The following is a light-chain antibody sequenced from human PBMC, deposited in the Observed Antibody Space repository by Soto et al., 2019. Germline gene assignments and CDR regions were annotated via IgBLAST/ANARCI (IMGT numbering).Light chain of an antibody. V-gene: IGLV4-69*01. CDR3: QTWGTGFQF. J-gene: IGLJ2*01. CDR2: LNNDGSH. Sequence: QAVVTQSPSASASLGASVKLTCTLSSGHSSYAIAWHQKQPGKGPRYLMDLNNDGSHTKGDGIPDRFSGSSSGADRFLIISSPQSEDEADYYCQTWGTGFQFFGGGTQLTVL. CDR1: SGHSSYA.